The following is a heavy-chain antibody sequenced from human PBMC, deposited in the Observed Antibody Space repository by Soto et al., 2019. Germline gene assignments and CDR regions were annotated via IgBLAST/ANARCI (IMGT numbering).Heavy chain of an antibody. V-gene: IGHV3-30-3*01. D-gene: IGHD3-16*01. CDR1: GFNFSSYA. CDR3: ARDLGPPPERPPFDY. J-gene: IGHJ4*02. CDR2: ISYDGSNK. Sequence: QVQLVESGGGVVQPGRSLRLSCAASGFNFSSYAMHWVRQAPGKGLEWVAVISYDGSNKYYADSVKDRFTISRDNSKNTLYLQMNSLRAEDTAVYYCARDLGPPPERPPFDYWGQGTLVTVSS.